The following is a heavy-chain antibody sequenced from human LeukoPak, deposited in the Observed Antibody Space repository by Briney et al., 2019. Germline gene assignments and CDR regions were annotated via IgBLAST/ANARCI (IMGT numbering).Heavy chain of an antibody. V-gene: IGHV1-69*05. Sequence: ASVKVSCKASGGSCSSYAISWVRQAPGQGLEWMGGSIPIFGTANYAQKFQGRVTITTDESTSTAYMELSSLRSEDTAVYYCARNRGYSYGSDYYYMDVWGKGTTVTVSS. CDR3: ARNRGYSYGSDYYYMDV. CDR1: GGSCSSYA. J-gene: IGHJ6*03. D-gene: IGHD5-18*01. CDR2: SIPIFGTA.